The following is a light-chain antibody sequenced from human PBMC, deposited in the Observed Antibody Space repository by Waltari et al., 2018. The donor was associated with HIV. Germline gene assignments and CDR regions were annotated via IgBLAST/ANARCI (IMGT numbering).Light chain of an antibody. Sequence: QSVLTQPPSVSGAPGQRVTISCTGSSSNIGAGFDVQWYQQLPGTAPKLLIYDNTNRPAGVPDRFSGSRSGSSASLAITGLQAEDEADYYCQSFDSSLSIFHVFGTGTRVTVL. V-gene: IGLV1-40*01. CDR2: DNT. CDR1: SSNIGAGFD. CDR3: QSFDSSLSIFHV. J-gene: IGLJ1*01.